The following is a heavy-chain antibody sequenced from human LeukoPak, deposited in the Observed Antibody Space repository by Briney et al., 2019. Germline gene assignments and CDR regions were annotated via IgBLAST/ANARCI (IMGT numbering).Heavy chain of an antibody. J-gene: IGHJ4*02. Sequence: GGSLRLSCAASGFTSSSYGIHWVRQAPGKGLEWVTFIGYDGRNKYYADSVKGRFTISRDNPKNTLYLQMSSLRAEDTAVYYCARDLLSIAVAGTGYWGQGTLVTVSS. CDR2: IGYDGRNK. V-gene: IGHV3-30*02. D-gene: IGHD6-19*01. CDR1: GFTSSSYG. CDR3: ARDLLSIAVAGTGY.